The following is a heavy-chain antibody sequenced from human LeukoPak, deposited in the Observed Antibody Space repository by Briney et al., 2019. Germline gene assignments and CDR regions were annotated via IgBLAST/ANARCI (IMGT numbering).Heavy chain of an antibody. CDR3: TKGGYTYGFPH. CDR1: GFTFSTYS. V-gene: IGHV3-23*01. D-gene: IGHD5-18*01. J-gene: IGHJ4*02. Sequence: GGSLRLSCTASGFTFSTYSMSWVHQAPGKGLEWVSAISSSGGFTYYADSVKGRLTISRDNSRSTLSPQMNSLRAEDTAIYYCTKGGYTYGFPHWGQGTLVTVSS. CDR2: ISSSGGFT.